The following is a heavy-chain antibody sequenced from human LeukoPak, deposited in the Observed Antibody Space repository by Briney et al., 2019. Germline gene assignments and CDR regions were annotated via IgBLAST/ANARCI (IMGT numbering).Heavy chain of an antibody. D-gene: IGHD1-26*01. Sequence: GGSLRLSCAASGFTVSSNYMSWVRQAPGKGLEWVSVIYSGGSTYYADSVKGRFTISRDNAKNSLYLQMNSLRAEDTAVYYCARGSELLRPFDYWGQGTLVTVSS. V-gene: IGHV3-53*01. J-gene: IGHJ4*02. CDR3: ARGSELLRPFDY. CDR2: IYSGGST. CDR1: GFTVSSNY.